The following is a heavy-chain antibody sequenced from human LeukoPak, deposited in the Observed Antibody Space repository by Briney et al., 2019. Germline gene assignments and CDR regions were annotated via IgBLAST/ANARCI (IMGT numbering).Heavy chain of an antibody. D-gene: IGHD6-19*01. CDR1: GFTFSSYA. Sequence: GGSLRLSCAASGFTFSSYAMSWVRQAPGKGLEWVSAISGSGGSAYYADSVKGRFTISRDNSKNTLYLQMNSLRAEDTAVYYCAKDAYSSGWYVNDAFDIWGQGIMDTVSS. CDR3: AKDAYSSGWYVNDAFDI. V-gene: IGHV3-23*01. J-gene: IGHJ3*02. CDR2: ISGSGGSA.